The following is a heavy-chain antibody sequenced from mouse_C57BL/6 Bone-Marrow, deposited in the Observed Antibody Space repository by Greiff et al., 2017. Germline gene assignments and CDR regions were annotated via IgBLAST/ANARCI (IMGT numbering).Heavy chain of an antibody. D-gene: IGHD2-13*01. J-gene: IGHJ2*01. CDR2: INPSNGGT. Sequence: VKLQQPGTELVKPGASVKLSCKASGYTFTSYWMHWVKQRPGQGLEWIGNINPSNGGTNYNEKFKSKATLTVDKSSSTAYMQLSSLTSEESAVYYCARKGSDYAYFDYWGQGTTLTVSS. V-gene: IGHV1-53*01. CDR3: ARKGSDYAYFDY. CDR1: GYTFTSYW.